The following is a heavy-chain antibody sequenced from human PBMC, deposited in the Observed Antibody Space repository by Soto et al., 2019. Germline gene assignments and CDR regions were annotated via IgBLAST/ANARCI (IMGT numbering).Heavy chain of an antibody. CDR1: GYSIGSGYY. V-gene: IGHV4-38-2*01. J-gene: IGHJ6*02. CDR3: ARTFDYYGMDV. Sequence: SETLSLTCAVSGYSIGSGYYWAWILQSPGKGLDWNGSIYHAGSVYYNPSLNWRVALSIGTSMNHFSLKFTSVTAPDTPVLYYARTFDYYGMDVWGQGTTVNVSS. CDR2: IYHAGSV.